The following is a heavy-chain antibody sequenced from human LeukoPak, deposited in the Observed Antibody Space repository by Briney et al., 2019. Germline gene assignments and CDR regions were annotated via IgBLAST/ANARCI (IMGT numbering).Heavy chain of an antibody. Sequence: GGALSLSCVASGFPLFKYWMSWVCEAPGEGLEWLANIKQDENVKYYVDSVKGRFTISRDNAKNCLYLQMNNLRADDTAVYYCARDKGWDSSRYTPWYSDLWGRGTLVTVSS. J-gene: IGHJ2*01. D-gene: IGHD6-13*01. CDR1: GFPLFKYW. CDR3: ARDKGWDSSRYTPWYSDL. V-gene: IGHV3-7*03. CDR2: IKQDENVK.